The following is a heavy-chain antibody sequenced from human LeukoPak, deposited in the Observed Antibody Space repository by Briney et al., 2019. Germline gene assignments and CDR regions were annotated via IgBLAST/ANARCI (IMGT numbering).Heavy chain of an antibody. CDR1: GFTFSSYG. Sequence: GGSLRLSCAASGFTFSSYGMSWVRQAPGKGLEWVSAISGSGGSTYYADSVKGRFTISRDNSKNTLYLQMNSLRAEDTAVYYCAKDTRYSSSWPSYFDYWGQGTLVTVSS. V-gene: IGHV3-23*01. D-gene: IGHD6-13*01. J-gene: IGHJ4*02. CDR3: AKDTRYSSSWPSYFDY. CDR2: ISGSGGST.